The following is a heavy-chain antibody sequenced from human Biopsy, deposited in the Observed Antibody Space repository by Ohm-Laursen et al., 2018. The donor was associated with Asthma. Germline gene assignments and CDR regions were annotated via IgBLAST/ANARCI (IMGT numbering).Heavy chain of an antibody. J-gene: IGHJ4*02. CDR3: ASQSSGPDFWSGYYYFDY. CDR2: ISWSSATI. D-gene: IGHD3-3*01. CDR1: GFKFDEYT. Sequence: SLRLSCAASGFKFDEYTMHWVRQAPGKGLEWVSGISWSSATIGYADSVEGRFTISRDNSKNTLYLQMNSLRAEDTAVYYCASQSSGPDFWSGYYYFDYWGQGTLVTVSS. V-gene: IGHV3-9*01.